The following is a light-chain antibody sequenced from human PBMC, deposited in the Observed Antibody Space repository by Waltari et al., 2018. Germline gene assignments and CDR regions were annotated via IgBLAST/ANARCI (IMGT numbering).Light chain of an antibody. J-gene: IGLJ3*02. Sequence: QLVLTQSPSASASLGASVKLTCTLSSGHSSNVXXXXXPQQEKGPRYLMKVNSDGSHSKGDKIPDRFSGSSSGAEHYLTISSLQSEDEADYYCQTGGHGTWVFGGGTKLTVL. CDR1: SGHSSNV. V-gene: IGLV4-69*01. CDR2: VNSDGSH. CDR3: QTGGHGTWV.